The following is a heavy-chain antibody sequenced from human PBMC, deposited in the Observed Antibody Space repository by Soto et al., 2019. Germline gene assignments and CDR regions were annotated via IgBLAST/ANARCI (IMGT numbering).Heavy chain of an antibody. CDR3: AYRYGGNYERGYLAA. D-gene: IGHD4-4*01. CDR1: GFSLTTSGAG. V-gene: IGHV2-5*01. Sequence: SGPTLVNPTNTLTLTCTYSGFSLTTSGAGVGWIRQPPGKALEWLALISWKDDKRYNPGLESRLTITKDTSKNQVILTLTNMDPVDTAKYSFAYRYGGNYERGYLAAWGQGTPVTVSS. J-gene: IGHJ5*02. CDR2: ISWKDDK.